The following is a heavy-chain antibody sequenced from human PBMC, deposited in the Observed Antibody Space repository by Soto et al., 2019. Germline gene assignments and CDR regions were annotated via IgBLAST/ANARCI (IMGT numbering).Heavy chain of an antibody. CDR2: ISSSSSYI. CDR3: ARIYDFWSGYYSRGEQYYFDY. V-gene: IGHV3-21*01. J-gene: IGHJ4*02. Sequence: GVLRLSCAASGFTFSSYSMNWVRQAPGKGLEWVSSISSSSSYIYYADSVKGRFTISRDNAKNSLYLQMNSLRAEDTAVYYCARIYDFWSGYYSRGEQYYFDYWGQGTLVTVSS. CDR1: GFTFSSYS. D-gene: IGHD3-3*01.